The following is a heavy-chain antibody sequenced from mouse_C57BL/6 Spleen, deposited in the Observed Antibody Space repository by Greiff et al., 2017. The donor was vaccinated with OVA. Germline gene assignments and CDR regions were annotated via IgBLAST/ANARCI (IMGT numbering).Heavy chain of an antibody. CDR3: ARDYYGSSYGPSFDY. D-gene: IGHD1-1*01. CDR2: INPSSGYT. J-gene: IGHJ2*01. V-gene: IGHV1-7*01. CDR1: GYTFTSYW. Sequence: QVQLKESGAELAKPGASVKLSCKASGYTFTSYWMHWVKQRPGQGLEWIGYINPSSGYTKYNQKFKDKATLTADKSSSTAYMQLSSLTYEDSAVYYCARDYYGSSYGPSFDYWGQGTTLTVSS.